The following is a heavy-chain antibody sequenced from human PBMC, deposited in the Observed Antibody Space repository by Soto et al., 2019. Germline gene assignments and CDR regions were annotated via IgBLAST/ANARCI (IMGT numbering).Heavy chain of an antibody. CDR2: IYHSGST. CDR1: GGSISSGGYS. CDR3: XXXXXXXXXX. J-gene: IGHJ1*01. V-gene: IGHV4-30-2*01. Sequence: QLQLQESGSGLVKPSQTLSLTCAVSGGSISSGGYSWSWIRQPPGKGLEWIGYIYHSGSTYYNPSLKSRVTISVDRSKNQXSLKXSXXXXXXXXXXXXXXXXXXXXXXXXQXXXVTVSS.